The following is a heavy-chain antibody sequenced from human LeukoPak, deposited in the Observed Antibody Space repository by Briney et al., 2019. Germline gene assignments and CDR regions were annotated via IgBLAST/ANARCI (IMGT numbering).Heavy chain of an antibody. CDR2: INHSGST. CDR3: ARSGGNWFDP. Sequence: SETLSLTCAVYGGSFSGYYWSWIRQPPGKGLEWIGEINHSGSTNYNPSLKSPVTISVDTSKIQFSLKLSSVTAADTAVYYCARSGGNWFDPWGQGTLVTVSS. V-gene: IGHV4-34*01. D-gene: IGHD3-10*01. J-gene: IGHJ5*02. CDR1: GGSFSGYY.